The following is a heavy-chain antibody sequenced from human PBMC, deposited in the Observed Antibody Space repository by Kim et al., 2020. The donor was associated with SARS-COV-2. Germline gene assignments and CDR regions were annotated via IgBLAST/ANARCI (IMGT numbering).Heavy chain of an antibody. Sequence: ASVKVSCKASGYTFTDYFVHWVRQAPGLGLEWMGRINPNGGGTTYAQKFQGRVTMTRDTSISTVYMELNSLRSDDTPVYYCERGVPYAVDVWGQGTTVTVSS. CDR1: GYTFTDYF. D-gene: IGHD1-1*01. CDR2: INPNGGGT. CDR3: ERGVPYAVDV. J-gene: IGHJ6*02. V-gene: IGHV1-2*06.